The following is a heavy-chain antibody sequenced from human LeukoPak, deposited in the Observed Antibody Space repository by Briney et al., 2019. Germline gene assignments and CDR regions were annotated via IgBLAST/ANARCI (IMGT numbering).Heavy chain of an antibody. CDR3: ARESSGWYFDY. CDR1: GYTFTSYY. J-gene: IGHJ4*02. Sequence: ASVKVSCKASGYTFTSYYMHWVRQAPGQGLEWMGIINPSGGSTSYAQKFQGRVTMTRDMSTSTVYMELGSLRSEDTAVYYCARESSGWYFDYWGQGTLVTVSS. D-gene: IGHD6-19*01. CDR2: INPSGGST. V-gene: IGHV1-46*01.